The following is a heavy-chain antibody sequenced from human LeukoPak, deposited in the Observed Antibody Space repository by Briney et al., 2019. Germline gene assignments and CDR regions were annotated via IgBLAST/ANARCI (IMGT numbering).Heavy chain of an antibody. CDR3: ATTYYYGSGSYYEELEGHDY. Sequence: PGGSLRLSCAASGFTFGSYEMNWVRQAPGKGLEWVSYISSSGSTIYYADSVKGRFTISRDNAKNSLYLQMNSLRAEDTAVYYCATTYYYGSGSYYEELEGHDYWGQGTLVTVSS. D-gene: IGHD3-10*01. J-gene: IGHJ4*02. CDR2: ISSSGSTI. V-gene: IGHV3-48*03. CDR1: GFTFGSYE.